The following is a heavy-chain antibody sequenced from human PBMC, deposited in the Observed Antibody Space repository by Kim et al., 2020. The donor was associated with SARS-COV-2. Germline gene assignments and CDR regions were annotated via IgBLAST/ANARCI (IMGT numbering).Heavy chain of an antibody. Sequence: SGPTLVNPTETLTLTCTFSGFSLGANAVSVAWVRQPPGKALEWLALVYWDDDKHYRPSLKNRLTITKDTAISQVVLTMTNVDPLDTATYFCARYRWDAFDIWGQGTVVTVSS. CDR1: GFSLGANAVS. J-gene: IGHJ3*02. V-gene: IGHV2-5*02. D-gene: IGHD1-26*01. CDR2: VYWDDDK. CDR3: ARYRWDAFDI.